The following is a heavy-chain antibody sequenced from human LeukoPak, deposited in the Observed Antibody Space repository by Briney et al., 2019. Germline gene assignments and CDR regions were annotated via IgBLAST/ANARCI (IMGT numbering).Heavy chain of an antibody. D-gene: IGHD3-3*01. CDR3: APGRDFWSGYPPL. Sequence: PGGSLRLSCAASGFTFSIYAMSWVREAPGKGLEWVSAISGSGGSTYYADSVKGRFTISRDNSKNTLYLQMNSLRAEDTAVYYCAPGRDFWSGYPPLWGQGTLVTVSS. V-gene: IGHV3-23*01. J-gene: IGHJ4*02. CDR1: GFTFSIYA. CDR2: ISGSGGST.